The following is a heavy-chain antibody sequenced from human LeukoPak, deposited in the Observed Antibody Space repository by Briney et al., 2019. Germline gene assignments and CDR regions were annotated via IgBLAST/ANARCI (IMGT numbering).Heavy chain of an antibody. V-gene: IGHV4-34*01. CDR2: INHSGSI. CDR3: ARHHPRFSYSSGWYGP. Sequence: SETLSLTCAVYGGSFSGYYWSWIRQPPGKGLEWIGEINHSGSINYNPSLKSRVTISVDTSKNQFSLKLSSVTAADTAVYYCARHHPRFSYSSGWYGPWGQGTLVTVSS. J-gene: IGHJ5*02. CDR1: GGSFSGYY. D-gene: IGHD6-19*01.